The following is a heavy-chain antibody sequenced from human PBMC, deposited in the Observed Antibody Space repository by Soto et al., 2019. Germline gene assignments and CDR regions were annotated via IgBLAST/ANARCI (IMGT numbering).Heavy chain of an antibody. CDR1: GYSFTSYW. CDR3: ARQAYSSGWFAFDI. D-gene: IGHD6-19*01. CDR2: IYPSDSDT. Sequence: GESLKISCKGSGYSFTSYWIGCVRQKPGKRLEWMGFIYPSDSDTRYSPSFQAHVTISSDSSISTPDQQWSSLKASDTAMYYCARQAYSSGWFAFDIRGQGKMVT. V-gene: IGHV5-51*01. J-gene: IGHJ3*02.